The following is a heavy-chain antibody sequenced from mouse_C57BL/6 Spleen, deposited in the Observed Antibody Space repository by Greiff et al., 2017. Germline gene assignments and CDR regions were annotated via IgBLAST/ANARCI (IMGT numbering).Heavy chain of an antibody. Sequence: QVQLQQPGAELVRPGSSVKLSCKASGYTFTSYWMHWVKQRPIQGLEWIGNIDPSDSETHYNQKFKDKATLTVDKSSSTAYMQLSSLTSEDSAVYYCARAQARGYYYAMDYWGQGTSGTVSS. V-gene: IGHV1-52*01. J-gene: IGHJ4*01. D-gene: IGHD3-2*02. CDR1: GYTFTSYW. CDR2: IDPSDSET. CDR3: ARAQARGYYYAMDY.